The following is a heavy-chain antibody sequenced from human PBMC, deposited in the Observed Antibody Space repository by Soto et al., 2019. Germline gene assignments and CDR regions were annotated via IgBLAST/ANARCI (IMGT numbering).Heavy chain of an antibody. D-gene: IGHD4-4*01. CDR2: ISGSGGIT. CDR3: AKGALATVTTPFDY. CDR1: GFTFSRYA. V-gene: IGHV3-23*01. Sequence: GGSLRLSCAASGFTFSRYAMSWVRLAPGKGLEWVSGISGSGGITYYAESVKGRFTISRDNSKNTLYLQMNSLRAEDTAVYYCAKGALATVTTPFDYWGQGTLVTVSS. J-gene: IGHJ4*02.